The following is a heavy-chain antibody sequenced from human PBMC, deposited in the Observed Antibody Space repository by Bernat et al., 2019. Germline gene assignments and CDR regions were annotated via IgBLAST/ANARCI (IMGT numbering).Heavy chain of an antibody. J-gene: IGHJ5*02. CDR3: ARGVTVAGTTPLGS. D-gene: IGHD6-19*01. Sequence: EVQLVESGGGLVQPGGSLRLSCAASGFTFSTYWMHWVRRAPGKGLVWVSRINSDGSITNYADSVKGRFTISRDNAKNTLYLQLNNLRAEDTAMYYCARGVTVAGTTPLGSWGQGTLVTVSS. CDR2: INSDGSIT. CDR1: GFTFSTYW. V-gene: IGHV3-74*01.